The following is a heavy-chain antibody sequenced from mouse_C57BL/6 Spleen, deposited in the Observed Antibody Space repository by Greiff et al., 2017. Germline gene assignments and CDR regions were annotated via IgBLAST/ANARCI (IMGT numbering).Heavy chain of an antibody. D-gene: IGHD1-1*01. V-gene: IGHV1-63*01. CDR2: IYPGGGYT. Sequence: VQLVESGAELVRPGTSVKMSCKASGYTFTNYWIGWAKQRPGHGLEWIGDIYPGGGYTNYNEKFKGKATLTADKSSSTAYMQFSSLTSEDSAIYYCARGTTVTGAMDYWGQGTSVTVSS. CDR1: GYTFTNYW. CDR3: ARGTTVTGAMDY. J-gene: IGHJ4*01.